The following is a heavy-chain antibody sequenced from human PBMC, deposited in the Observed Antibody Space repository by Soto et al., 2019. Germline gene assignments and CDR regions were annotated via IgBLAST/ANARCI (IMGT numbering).Heavy chain of an antibody. J-gene: IGHJ1*01. D-gene: IGHD6-19*01. CDR1: GCTFSSYA. V-gene: IGHV1-69*01. CDR3: ARSWAGTYDFQH. Sequence: QVQLVQSGAEVKKPESSVKVSCKASGCTFSSYAISWVRQAPGQGLEWMGGIIPIFGTANNAQNFQGRVTITADESTSTAYMELSSLRSEDTAVYYCARSWAGTYDFQHWGQGTLVTVSS. CDR2: IIPIFGTA.